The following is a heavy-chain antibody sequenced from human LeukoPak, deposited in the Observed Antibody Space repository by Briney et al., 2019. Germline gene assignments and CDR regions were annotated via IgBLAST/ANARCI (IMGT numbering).Heavy chain of an antibody. D-gene: IGHD2-15*01. Sequence: GGSLRLSCAASGFTFTNYAMSWVRQAPGKGLEWVSAISASGGTIYYADSVKGRFTISRDNSKNTLYLQMNSLRAEDTAVYYCARDRVVVVVAATYYGMDVWGKGTTVTVSS. CDR2: ISASGGTI. CDR1: GFTFTNYA. CDR3: ARDRVVVVVAATYYGMDV. V-gene: IGHV3-23*01. J-gene: IGHJ6*04.